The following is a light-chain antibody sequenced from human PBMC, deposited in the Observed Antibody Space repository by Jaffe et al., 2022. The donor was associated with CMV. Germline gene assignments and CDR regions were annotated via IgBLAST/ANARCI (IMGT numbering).Light chain of an antibody. CDR1: QTIGDY. J-gene: IGKJ1*01. V-gene: IGKV1-39*01. CDR3: QQSHTAPPT. Sequence: DIQMTQSPSSLSASVGDRVTITCRASQTIGDYLNWYQQNPGKAPKLLIYAASNLQSGVPSRFSGSGSGTDFTLTISSLQPEDFATYYCQQSHTAPPTFGQGTKVEIK. CDR2: AAS.